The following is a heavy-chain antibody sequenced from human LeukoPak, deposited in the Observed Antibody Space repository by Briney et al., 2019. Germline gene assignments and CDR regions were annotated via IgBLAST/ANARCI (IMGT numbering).Heavy chain of an antibody. V-gene: IGHV4-59*01. J-gene: IGHJ4*02. CDR1: GDSISSYY. D-gene: IGHD6-6*01. CDR3: ARETARAFDY. CDR2: IYYTGST. Sequence: PSETLSLTCTVSGDSISSYYWSWIRQPPGKGLEWIGYIYYTGSTKYNPSLRSRVTMSVDTSKNQFSLKLSSVTVADTAVYYCARETARAFDYWGQGRLVTVSS.